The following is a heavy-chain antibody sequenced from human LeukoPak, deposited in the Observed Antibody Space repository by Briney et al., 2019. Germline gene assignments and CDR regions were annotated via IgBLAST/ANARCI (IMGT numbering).Heavy chain of an antibody. CDR2: INTNTGNP. D-gene: IGHD3-10*01. CDR1: GGTFSSYA. CDR3: ATHRRYYYGSGSYTQSDFDL. J-gene: IGHJ2*01. Sequence: GASVKVSCKASGGTFSSYAITWVRQAPGQGLEWMGWINTNTGNPTYAQGFTGRFVFSLDTSVSTAYLQISSLKAEDTAVYYCATHRRYYYGSGSYTQSDFDLWGRGTLVTVSS. V-gene: IGHV7-4-1*02.